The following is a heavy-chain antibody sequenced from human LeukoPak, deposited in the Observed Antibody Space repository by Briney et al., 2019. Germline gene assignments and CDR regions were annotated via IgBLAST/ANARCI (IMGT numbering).Heavy chain of an antibody. J-gene: IGHJ4*02. Sequence: GGSLRLSCAASGFTFDDYTMHWVRQAPGKGLEWVSLISWDGGSTYYADSVKGRFTISRDNSKNSLYLQMNSLRTEDTALYYCAKDLRGSGYYYAFDYWGQGTLLTVSS. V-gene: IGHV3-43*01. CDR3: AKDLRGSGYYYAFDY. D-gene: IGHD3-22*01. CDR2: ISWDGGST. CDR1: GFTFDDYT.